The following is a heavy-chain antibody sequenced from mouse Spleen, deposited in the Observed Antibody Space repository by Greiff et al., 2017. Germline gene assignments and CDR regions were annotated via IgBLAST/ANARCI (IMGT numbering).Heavy chain of an antibody. CDR1: GYTFTDYY. J-gene: IGHJ4*01. V-gene: IGHV1-76*01. Sequence: QVQLKQSGAELVRPGASVKLSCKASGYTFTDYYINWVKQRPGQGLEWIARIYPGSGNTYYNEKFKGKATLTAEKSSSTAYMQLSSLTSEDSAVYFCAREGVTTAYYYAMDYWGQGTSVTVSS. CDR2: IYPGSGNT. D-gene: IGHD1-2*01. CDR3: AREGVTTAYYYAMDY.